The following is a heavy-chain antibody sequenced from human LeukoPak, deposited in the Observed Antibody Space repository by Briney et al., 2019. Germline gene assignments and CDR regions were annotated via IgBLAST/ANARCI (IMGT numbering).Heavy chain of an antibody. D-gene: IGHD5-12*01. CDR1: GFTFSRYW. CDR3: ARDSPGYGGYSY. Sequence: GGSLRLSCTASGFTFSRYWMTWVRQAPGKGLEWVAHIKEDGSAKYYVDSMKGRFTISRDNAKNSLYLQINSLRAEDTAVYYCARDSPGYGGYSYWGQGTLVTVSS. CDR2: IKEDGSAK. J-gene: IGHJ4*02. V-gene: IGHV3-7*04.